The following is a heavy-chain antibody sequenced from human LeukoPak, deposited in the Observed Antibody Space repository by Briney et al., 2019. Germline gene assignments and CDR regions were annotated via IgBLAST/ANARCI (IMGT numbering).Heavy chain of an antibody. J-gene: IGHJ4*02. D-gene: IGHD6-13*01. CDR3: ARSPWYSSSWYSGFDY. Sequence: SQTLSLTCAISGDSVSSNSAAWNWIRQSPSRGPEWLGRTYYRSKWYNDYAVSVKSRITINPDTSKNQFSLQLNSVTPEDTAVYYCARSPWYSSSWYSGFDYWGQGTLVTVSS. CDR2: TYYRSKWYN. CDR1: GDSVSSNSAA. V-gene: IGHV6-1*01.